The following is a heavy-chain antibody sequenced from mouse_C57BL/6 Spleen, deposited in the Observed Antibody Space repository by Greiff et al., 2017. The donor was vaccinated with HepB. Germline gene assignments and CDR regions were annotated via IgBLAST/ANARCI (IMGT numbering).Heavy chain of an antibody. V-gene: IGHV1-55*01. D-gene: IGHD2-4*01. CDR1: GYTFTSYW. CDR2: IYPGSGST. J-gene: IGHJ2*01. CDR3: ARDCGDYDGYFDY. Sequence: VQLQQSGAELVKPGASVKMSCKASGYTFTSYWITWVKQRPGQGLEWIGDIYPGSGSTNYNEKFKSKATLTVDTSSSTAYMQLSSLTSEYSAVYYCARDCGDYDGYFDYWGQGTTLTVSS.